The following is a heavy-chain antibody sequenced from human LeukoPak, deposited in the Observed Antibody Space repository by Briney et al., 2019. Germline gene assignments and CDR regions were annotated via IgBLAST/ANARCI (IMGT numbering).Heavy chain of an antibody. V-gene: IGHV4-38-2*02. CDR1: GYSISSGYY. J-gene: IGHJ3*02. D-gene: IGHD3-9*01. CDR2: IYHSGST. Sequence: KSSETLSLTCTVSGYSISSGYYWGWIRQPPGKGLEWIGSIYHSGSTYYNPSLKSRVTISVDTSKNQFSLKLSSVTAADTAVYYCARVRELRYFDWLPSRGAFDIWGQGTMVTVSS. CDR3: ARVRELRYFDWLPSRGAFDI.